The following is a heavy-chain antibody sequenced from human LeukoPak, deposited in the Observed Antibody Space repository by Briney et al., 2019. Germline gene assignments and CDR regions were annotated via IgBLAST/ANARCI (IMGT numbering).Heavy chain of an antibody. Sequence: GGSLRLSCAASGFDFSSYGMSWVRQAPGKGLEWVSYITSSGIIYYADSVKGRVTISRDNSRNTLYVQINSLRADDTAVYYCAREFPRGSLDYWGQGTLVTVSS. D-gene: IGHD2-15*01. V-gene: IGHV3-21*05. J-gene: IGHJ4*02. CDR2: ITSSGII. CDR3: AREFPRGSLDY. CDR1: GFDFSSYG.